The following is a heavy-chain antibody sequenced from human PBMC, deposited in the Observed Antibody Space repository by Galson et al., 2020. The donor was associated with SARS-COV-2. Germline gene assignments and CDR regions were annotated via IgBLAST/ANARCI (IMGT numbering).Heavy chain of an antibody. CDR2: FDPEDGET. CDR3: ATGLAVAGTALACYYYYGMDV. CDR1: GYTLTELS. V-gene: IGHV1-24*01. D-gene: IGHD6-19*01. J-gene: IGHJ6*02. Sequence: GESLKISCKVSGYTLTELSMHWVRQAPGKGLEWMGGFDPEDGETIYAQKFQGRVTMTEDTSTDTAYMELSSLRSEDTAVYYCATGLAVAGTALACYYYYGMDVWGQGTTVTVSS.